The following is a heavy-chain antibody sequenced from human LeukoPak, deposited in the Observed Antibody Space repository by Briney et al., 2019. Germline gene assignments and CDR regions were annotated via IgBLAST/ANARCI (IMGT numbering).Heavy chain of an antibody. CDR1: GFTFSSYS. Sequence: GGSLRLSCAASGFTFSSYSMNWVRQAPGKGLEWVSYISSSSSTIYYADSVKGRFTISRDNAKNSLYLQMNSLRAEDTAVYYCARGEVTTSDYWGQGTLVTVSS. CDR2: ISSSSSTI. V-gene: IGHV3-48*04. D-gene: IGHD4-17*01. CDR3: ARGEVTTSDY. J-gene: IGHJ4*02.